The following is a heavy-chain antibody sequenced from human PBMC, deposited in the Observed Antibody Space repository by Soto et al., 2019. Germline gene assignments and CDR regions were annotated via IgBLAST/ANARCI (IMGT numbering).Heavy chain of an antibody. Sequence: SETLSLTCSVSVGSISSRSYYWGWIRQPPGKGLEWIGSIYYSGSTYYNPSLKSRVTTSVDTSKNQFSLKLSSVTAADTAVYYCATSEFHWGQGTLVTVSS. V-gene: IGHV4-39*01. D-gene: IGHD2-21*01. CDR2: IYYSGST. J-gene: IGHJ4*02. CDR1: VGSISSRSYY. CDR3: ATSEFH.